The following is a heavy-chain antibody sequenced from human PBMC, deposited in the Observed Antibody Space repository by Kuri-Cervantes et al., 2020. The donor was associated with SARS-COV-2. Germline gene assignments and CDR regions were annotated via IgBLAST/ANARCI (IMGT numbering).Heavy chain of an antibody. CDR3: ARIGDIVVVPAAIKDRGKFDY. CDR2: IYYSGST. D-gene: IGHD2-2*02. V-gene: IGHV4-59*01. Sequence: SETLSLTCTVSGGSISSYYWSWIRQPPGKGLEWIGYIYYSGSTNYNPSLKSRVTISVDTSKNQFSLKLSSVTAADTAVYYCARIGDIVVVPAAIKDRGKFDYWGQGTLVTVSS. CDR1: GGSISSYY. J-gene: IGHJ4*02.